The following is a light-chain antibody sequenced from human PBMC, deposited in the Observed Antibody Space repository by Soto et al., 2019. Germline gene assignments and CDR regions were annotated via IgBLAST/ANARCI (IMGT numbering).Light chain of an antibody. CDR2: DVS. CDR3: SSWTSSSSYV. Sequence: SALTQPASVSGSPGQSIAISCTGTSSDVGGYNSVSWYQQYPGKAPKLMIHDVSNRPSGVSDRFSGSKSGNTASLTISGLQAEDEADYYCSSWTSSSSYVFGSGTKLTVL. J-gene: IGLJ1*01. V-gene: IGLV2-14*01. CDR1: SSDVGGYNS.